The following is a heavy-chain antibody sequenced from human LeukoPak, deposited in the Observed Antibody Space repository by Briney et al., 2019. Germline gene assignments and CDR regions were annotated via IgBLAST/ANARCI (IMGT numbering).Heavy chain of an antibody. D-gene: IGHD1-26*01. CDR2: ISGSGGST. Sequence: PGGSLRLSCAASGFTFSSYAMNWVRQAPGKGLEWVSAISGSGGSTYYADSVKGRFTISRDNSDNTLYLQMNGLRVEDTAVYYCAKYSGGSYLTLRSDYWGQGTLVTVSS. CDR1: GFTFSSYA. V-gene: IGHV3-23*01. J-gene: IGHJ4*02. CDR3: AKYSGGSYLTLRSDY.